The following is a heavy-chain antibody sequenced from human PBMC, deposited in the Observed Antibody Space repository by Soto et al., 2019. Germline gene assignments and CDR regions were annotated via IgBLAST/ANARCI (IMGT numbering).Heavy chain of an antibody. CDR3: ARGVGRGYSYTFDY. D-gene: IGHD5-18*01. J-gene: IGHJ4*02. CDR1: GFTFSSYS. Sequence: VGSLRLSGAASGFTFSSYSMNWVRQAPGKGLEWVSSISSSSSYTYYADSVKGRFTISRDNAKNSLYLQMNSLRAEDTAVYYCARGVGRGYSYTFDYWGQGTLVTVSS. V-gene: IGHV3-21*01. CDR2: ISSSSSYT.